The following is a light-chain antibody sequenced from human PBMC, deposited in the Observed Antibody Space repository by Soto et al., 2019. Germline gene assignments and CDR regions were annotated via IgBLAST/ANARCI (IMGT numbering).Light chain of an antibody. J-gene: IGLJ1*01. CDR2: DVS. CDR3: SSYTSSRLHV. V-gene: IGLV2-14*03. Sequence: QSVLTQPASVSGSPGQSITISCTGTSSDVGGYNYVSWYQQHPGKAPKLMIYDVSNRPSGASNRFSGSKSGNTASLTISGLQAEDEADYYCSSYTSSRLHVLGNGTKVTVL. CDR1: SSDVGGYNY.